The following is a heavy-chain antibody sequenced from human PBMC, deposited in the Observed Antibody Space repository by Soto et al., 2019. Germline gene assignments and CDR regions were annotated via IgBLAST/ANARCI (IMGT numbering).Heavy chain of an antibody. D-gene: IGHD3-10*01. CDR2: IKQDGSEK. CDR1: GFTFSSYW. J-gene: IGHJ4*02. V-gene: IGHV3-7*01. CDR3: ARVRVFGSGTYSIFFDY. Sequence: GGSLRLSCAAAGFTFSSYWMSWVRQAPGKGLEWVANIKQDGSEKYYVDSVKGRFTISRDNAKNSLYLQMNSPRAEDTAVYYCARVRVFGSGTYSIFFDYWGQGTLVTVSS.